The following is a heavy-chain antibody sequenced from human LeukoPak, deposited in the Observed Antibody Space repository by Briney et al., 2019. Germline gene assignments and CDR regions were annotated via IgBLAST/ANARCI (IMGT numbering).Heavy chain of an antibody. CDR2: IRYDGSNK. J-gene: IGHJ4*02. CDR3: ARGFRGSDRYPVYYFDY. CDR1: GFTFSSYG. V-gene: IGHV3-30*02. D-gene: IGHD1-26*01. Sequence: PGGSLRLSCAASGFTFSSYGMHWVRQAPGKGLEWVAFIRYDGSNKYYADSVKGRFTISRDNSKNTLYLQMNSLRAEDTAVYYCARGFRGSDRYPVYYFDYWGQGTLVTVSS.